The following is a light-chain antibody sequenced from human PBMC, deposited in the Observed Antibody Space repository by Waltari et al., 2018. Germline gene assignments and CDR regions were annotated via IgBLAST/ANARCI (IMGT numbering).Light chain of an antibody. J-gene: IGLJ2*01. V-gene: IGLV2-23*02. CDR2: EVY. CDR1: SSDVGSYNL. Sequence: QSALTQPASVSGSPGQSITISCTGMSSDVGSYNLVSWYQQFPGRAPHLIIYEVYRRPSGISDRFSGSKSGNTASLTVSGVRAEDEADYYCCSYAGPATFVVFGGGTKLTVL. CDR3: CSYAGPATFVV.